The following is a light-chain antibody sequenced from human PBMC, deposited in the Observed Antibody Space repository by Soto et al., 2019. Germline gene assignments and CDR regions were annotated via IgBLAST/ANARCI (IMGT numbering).Light chain of an antibody. Sequence: EIVMPQTPATLSVSPGERATLSCRASQRVSNNFAWYQQRPCRSPRLLIYATSTRATGIPARFSGSGSGTEFTLTISFLQSGEFAVKNCQQDDNWPPPFGQGTRLEIK. V-gene: IGKV3-15*01. CDR2: ATS. J-gene: IGKJ5*01. CDR3: QQDDNWPPP. CDR1: QRVSNN.